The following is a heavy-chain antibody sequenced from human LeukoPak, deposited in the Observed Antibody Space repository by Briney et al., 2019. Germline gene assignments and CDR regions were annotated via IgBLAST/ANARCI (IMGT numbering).Heavy chain of an antibody. CDR1: GYTFTSYG. CDR3: ARDRYSVRYSGMLAY. D-gene: IGHD1-26*01. J-gene: IGHJ4*02. CDR2: ISAYNGNT. V-gene: IGHV1-18*01. Sequence: ASVKVSCKASGYTFTSYGISWVRQAPGQGLEWMGWISAYNGNTNYAQKLQGRVTMTTDTSTSTAYMELRSLRSDDTAVYFCARDRYSVRYSGMLAYWGQGTLVTVSS.